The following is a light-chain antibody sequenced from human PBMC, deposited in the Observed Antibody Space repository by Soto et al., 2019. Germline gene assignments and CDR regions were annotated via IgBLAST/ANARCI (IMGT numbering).Light chain of an antibody. Sequence: DVPMTQSPSSLSASLGDGVTITCRASQSISSYLNWYQQKPGKAPRLLIYDASSLESGVPSRFSGSGPGTEFTLTISSLQPDDSATYYCQQYNSYPWTFGQGTKVDIK. V-gene: IGKV1-5*01. CDR2: DAS. J-gene: IGKJ1*01. CDR1: QSISSY. CDR3: QQYNSYPWT.